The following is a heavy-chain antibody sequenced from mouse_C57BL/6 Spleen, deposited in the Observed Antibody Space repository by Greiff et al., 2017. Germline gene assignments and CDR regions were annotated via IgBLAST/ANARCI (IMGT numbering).Heavy chain of an antibody. CDR1: GYTFTSYN. D-gene: IGHD2-3*01. CDR3: ARGDGYYSYYAMDY. V-gene: IGHV1-12*01. Sequence: LQQSGAELVRPGASVKMSCKASGYTFTSYNMHWVKQTPRQGLEWIGAIYPGNGDTSYNQKFKGKATLTVDKSSSTAYMQLSSLTSEDSAVYFCARGDGYYSYYAMDYWGQGTSVTVSS. CDR2: IYPGNGDT. J-gene: IGHJ4*01.